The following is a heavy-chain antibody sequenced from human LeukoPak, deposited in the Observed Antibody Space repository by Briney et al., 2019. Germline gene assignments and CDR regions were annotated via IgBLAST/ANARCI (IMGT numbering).Heavy chain of an antibody. D-gene: IGHD6-19*01. CDR1: GYTFTSYG. Sequence: ASVKVSCKASGYTFTSYGISWVRQAPGQGLEWMGWISAYNGNTNYAQKLQGRVTMTTDTSTSTVYMELSSLRSEDTAVYYCARHGWRMAGTGYYYYYMDVWGKGTTVTVSS. V-gene: IGHV1-18*01. J-gene: IGHJ6*03. CDR3: ARHGWRMAGTGYYYYYMDV. CDR2: ISAYNGNT.